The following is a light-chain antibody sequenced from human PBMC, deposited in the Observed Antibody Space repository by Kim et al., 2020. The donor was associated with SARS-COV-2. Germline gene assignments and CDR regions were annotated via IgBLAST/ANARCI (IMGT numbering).Light chain of an antibody. V-gene: IGKV3-20*01. Sequence: ETVLTQSPGTLSLSPGERATLFCRASQSVPSKHFGWYQQKPGQAPSLLIYGASNRATGIPDRFSGSGSGTDFTLTISRLEPEDFAVYSCHQYDSSPRTFGQGTKVEIK. CDR3: HQYDSSPRT. CDR2: GAS. CDR1: QSVPSKH. J-gene: IGKJ1*01.